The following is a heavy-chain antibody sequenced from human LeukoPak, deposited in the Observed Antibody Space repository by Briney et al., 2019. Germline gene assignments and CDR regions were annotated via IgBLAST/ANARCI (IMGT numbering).Heavy chain of an antibody. J-gene: IGHJ4*02. CDR3: ARESGFYASGSRY. V-gene: IGHV1-8*02. D-gene: IGHD3-10*01. CDR2: MNTNSGKT. Sequence: ASVKVSCKASGYTFTTYAMNWVRQAPGQGLEWMGWMNTNSGKTGYAQTFQGRVTMTRDTSINTAYMELTSLRSDDTAVYYCARESGFYASGSRYWGQGTLVIVSS. CDR1: GYTFTTYA.